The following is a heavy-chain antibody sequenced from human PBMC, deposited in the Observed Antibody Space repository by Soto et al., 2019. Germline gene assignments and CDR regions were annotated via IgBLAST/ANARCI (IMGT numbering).Heavy chain of an antibody. V-gene: IGHV4-4*02. D-gene: IGHD1-26*01. CDR2: IFHSGST. Sequence: QVQLQESGPGLVKPSGTLSLTCAVSGGSIRSNNWWSWVRQPPGKGLEWIGEIFHSGSTNYNPSPKTRVTISVDKAKNQFSLKLSSGTAADTAVYYCARVYSGSYSDYWGQGTLVTVSS. CDR1: GGSIRSNNW. J-gene: IGHJ4*02. CDR3: ARVYSGSYSDY.